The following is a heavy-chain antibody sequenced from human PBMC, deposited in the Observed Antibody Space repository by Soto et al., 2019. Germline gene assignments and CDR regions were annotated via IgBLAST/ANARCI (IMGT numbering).Heavy chain of an antibody. V-gene: IGHV3-23*01. CDR3: AKAADYDCWSGYQDFDY. J-gene: IGHJ4*02. CDR1: GFTFSSYA. D-gene: IGHD3-3*01. Sequence: EVQLLESGGGLVQPGGSLRLSCAASGFTFSSYAMSWVRQAPGKGLEWVSAISGSGGSTYYADSVKGRFTISRDNSKNTLYRQMNGLRAEDTAVYYCAKAADYDCWSGYQDFDYWGQGTLVTVSS. CDR2: ISGSGGST.